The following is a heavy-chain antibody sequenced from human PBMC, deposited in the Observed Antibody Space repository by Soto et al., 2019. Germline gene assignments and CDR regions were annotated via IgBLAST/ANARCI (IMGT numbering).Heavy chain of an antibody. V-gene: IGHV6-1*01. CDR3: ARDRWHCSSTSCSGNWFDP. Sequence: SQTLSLTCAISGDSVSSNSAAWNWIRQSPSRGLEWLGRTYYRSKWYNDYAVSVKSRITINPDTSKNQFSLQLNSVTPEDTAVYYCARDRWHCSSTSCSGNWFDPWGQGTLVTVSS. D-gene: IGHD2-2*01. CDR2: TYYRSKWYN. J-gene: IGHJ5*02. CDR1: GDSVSSNSAA.